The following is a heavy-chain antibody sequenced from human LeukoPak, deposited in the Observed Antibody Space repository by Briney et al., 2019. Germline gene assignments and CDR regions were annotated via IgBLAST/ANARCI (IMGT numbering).Heavy chain of an antibody. CDR3: ARERRGDDFWSGVPTS. CDR1: GYTFTGYY. Sequence: GASVKVSCKASGYTFTGYYMHWVRQAPGQGLEWMGWINPNSGGTNYAQKFQGRVTMTRDTSISTAYMELSRLRSDDTAVYYCARERRGDDFWSGVPTSWGQGTLVTVSS. J-gene: IGHJ4*02. CDR2: INPNSGGT. D-gene: IGHD3-3*01. V-gene: IGHV1-2*02.